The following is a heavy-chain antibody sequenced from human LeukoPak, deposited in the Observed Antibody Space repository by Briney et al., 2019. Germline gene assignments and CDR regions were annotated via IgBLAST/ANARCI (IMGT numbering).Heavy chain of an antibody. CDR3: ARESRTGAAFDI. Sequence: GGSLRLSCAASGFTFSSYEMNWVRQAPGKGLEWVSYISSRGSTIYYADSVKGRFTISRDNAKNSLYLQMNSLRAEDTAVYYCARESRTGAAFDIWGQGTMVTVSS. D-gene: IGHD1-1*01. V-gene: IGHV3-48*03. CDR1: GFTFSSYE. J-gene: IGHJ3*02. CDR2: ISSRGSTI.